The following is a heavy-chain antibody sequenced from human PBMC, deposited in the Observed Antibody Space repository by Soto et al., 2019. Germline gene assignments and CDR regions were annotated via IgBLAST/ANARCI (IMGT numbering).Heavy chain of an antibody. CDR1: GGTFSSYA. V-gene: IGHV1-69*13. J-gene: IGHJ6*02. D-gene: IGHD2-21*02. Sequence: SVKVSCKASGGTFSSYAISWVRQAPGQGLEWMGGIIPIFGTANYAQKFQGRVTITADESTSTAYMELSSLRSEDTAVYYCARGLAYCGGDCYYYYYGMDVWGQGTTVTVSS. CDR2: IIPIFGTA. CDR3: ARGLAYCGGDCYYYYYGMDV.